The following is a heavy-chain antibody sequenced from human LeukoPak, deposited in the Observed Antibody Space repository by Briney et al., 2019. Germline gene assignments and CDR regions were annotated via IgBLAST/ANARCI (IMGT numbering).Heavy chain of an antibody. CDR2: VSAYNGNT. CDR1: GYTFTSYG. CDR3: ARDRSCSGGSCQNWFDP. D-gene: IGHD2-15*01. V-gene: IGHV1-18*01. Sequence: ASVKVSCKASGYTFTSYGISWVRQAPGHGLEWMGWVSAYNGNTNYAQKLQGRVTMTTDTSTSTAYMELRSLRSDDTAVYYCARDRSCSGGSCQNWFDPWGQGTLVTVSS. J-gene: IGHJ5*02.